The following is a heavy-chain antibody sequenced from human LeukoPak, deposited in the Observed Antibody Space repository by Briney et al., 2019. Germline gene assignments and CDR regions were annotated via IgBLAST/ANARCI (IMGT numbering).Heavy chain of an antibody. V-gene: IGHV3-7*01. CDR1: GFTFSSYS. CDR3: ARGHDYFDY. J-gene: IGHJ4*02. CDR2: INPDGSGR. Sequence: GGSLRLSCAASGFTFSSYSMNWVRQAPGKGLEWVANINPDGSGRFYVDSVGGRFTISRDNAKNLLFLQVNSLRAEDTAVYYCARGHDYFDYWGQGTLVTVSS.